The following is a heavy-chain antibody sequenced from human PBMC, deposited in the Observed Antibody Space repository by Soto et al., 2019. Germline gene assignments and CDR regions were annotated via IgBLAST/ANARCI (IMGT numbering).Heavy chain of an antibody. CDR2: ISYDGSNK. J-gene: IGHJ4*02. Sequence: PGGSLRLSCAASGFTFSSYAMHWVRQAPGKGLEWVAVISYDGSNKYYADSVKGRFTISRDNSKNTLYLQMNSLRAEDTAVYYCARGSSSWYASVVLYYWGQGTLVTVSS. D-gene: IGHD6-13*01. V-gene: IGHV3-30-3*01. CDR3: ARGSSSWYASVVLYY. CDR1: GFTFSSYA.